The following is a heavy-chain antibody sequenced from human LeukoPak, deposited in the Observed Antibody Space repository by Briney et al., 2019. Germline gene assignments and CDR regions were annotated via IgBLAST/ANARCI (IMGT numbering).Heavy chain of an antibody. V-gene: IGHV3-33*01. J-gene: IGHJ5*02. D-gene: IGHD3/OR15-3a*01. CDR1: GFTFGTYT. CDR3: ARDLKVKDWSTWFDR. CDR2: MYYDGSVK. Sequence: PGGSLRLSCAASGFTFGTYTMHCVRQAPGKGLEWVAVMYYDGSVKYYADSVRGRFTISRDNSENTLYLQMNSLRAEDTAVYYCARDLKVKDWSTWFDRWGQGTLVTVSS.